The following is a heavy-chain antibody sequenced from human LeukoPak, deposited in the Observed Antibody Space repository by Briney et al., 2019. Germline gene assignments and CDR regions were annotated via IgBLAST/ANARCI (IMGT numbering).Heavy chain of an antibody. V-gene: IGHV5-51*01. CDR3: ARIKDIVVVPAAGGDAFDI. CDR2: IYPGDSDT. D-gene: IGHD2-2*01. CDR1: GYSFTSYW. Sequence: GESLKISCKGSGYSFTSYWIGWVRQMPGKGLEWMGIIYPGDSDTRYSPSFQGQVTISADKSISTAYLQWSGLKASDTAMYYCARIKDIVVVPAAGGDAFDIWGQGTMVTVSS. J-gene: IGHJ3*02.